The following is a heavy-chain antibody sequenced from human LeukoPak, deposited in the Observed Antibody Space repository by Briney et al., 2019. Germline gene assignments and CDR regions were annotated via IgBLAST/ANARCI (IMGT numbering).Heavy chain of an antibody. CDR3: ASRHCSGGGCYFTGADPFDY. Sequence: GGSLRLSCAASGFTVSSNYMSWVRQAPGKGLEWVSVIYSGGSTYYADSVKGRFTISRDNSKNTLYLQMNSLRAEDTAVYFCASRHCSGGGCYFTGADPFDYWGQGTLVTVSS. CDR2: IYSGGST. J-gene: IGHJ4*02. D-gene: IGHD2-15*01. CDR1: GFTVSSNY. V-gene: IGHV3-53*01.